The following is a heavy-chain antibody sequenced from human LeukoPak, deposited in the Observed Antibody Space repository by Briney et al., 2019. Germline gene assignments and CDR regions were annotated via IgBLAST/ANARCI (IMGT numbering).Heavy chain of an antibody. V-gene: IGHV4-38-2*02. J-gene: IGHJ3*02. CDR3: ARVLDYGGNLEDAFDI. D-gene: IGHD4-23*01. CDR1: GYSISTGYY. CDR2: IYYSGST. Sequence: PSETLSLTCTVSGYSISTGYYWDWIRQPPGKGLEWIGSIYYSGSTNYNPSLKSRVTISVDTSKNQFSLKLSSVTAADTAVYYCARVLDYGGNLEDAFDIWGQGTMVTVSS.